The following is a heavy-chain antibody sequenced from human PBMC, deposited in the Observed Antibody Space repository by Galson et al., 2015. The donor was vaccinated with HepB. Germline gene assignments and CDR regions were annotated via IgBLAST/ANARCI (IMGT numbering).Heavy chain of an antibody. CDR2: INAGNGNT. Sequence: SVKVSCKASGYTFTSSAMHWVRQAPGQRLEWMGWINAGNGNTKYSQNFQSRVTFTRDTSASTAYMELSSLRSEDTAAYYCARGLVGATNWFDPWGQGTLVTVSS. D-gene: IGHD1-26*01. CDR1: GYTFTSSA. V-gene: IGHV1-3*01. CDR3: ARGLVGATNWFDP. J-gene: IGHJ5*02.